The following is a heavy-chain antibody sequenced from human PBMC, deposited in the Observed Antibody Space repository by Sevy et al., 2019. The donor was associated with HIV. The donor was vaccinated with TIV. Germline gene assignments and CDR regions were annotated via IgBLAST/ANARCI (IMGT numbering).Heavy chain of an antibody. Sequence: SETLSLTCTVSGGSISSYYWSWIRQPPGKGLEWIGYIYYSGSTNYNPSLKSRVTISVDTSKNQFSLKLSSVTAADTAVYYCARSGIAVAGKGARCWFDPWGQGTLVTVSP. CDR2: IYYSGST. CDR3: ARSGIAVAGKGARCWFDP. V-gene: IGHV4-59*01. D-gene: IGHD6-19*01. J-gene: IGHJ5*02. CDR1: GGSISSYY.